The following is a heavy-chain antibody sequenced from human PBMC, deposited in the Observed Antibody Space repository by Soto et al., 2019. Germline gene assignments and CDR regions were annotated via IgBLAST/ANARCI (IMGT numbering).Heavy chain of an antibody. CDR3: ARVLLWSVQDWFDP. J-gene: IGHJ5*02. D-gene: IGHD3-3*01. CDR1: GGTFSSYA. CDR2: IIPIFGTA. Sequence: SVKVSCKASGGTFSSYAISWVLQAPGQGLEWMGGIIPIFGTANNAQKFKGRVTITADESPSTAYMELGSLRSEDTAVYYCARVLLWSVQDWFDPWGQGILVTVSS. V-gene: IGHV1-69*13.